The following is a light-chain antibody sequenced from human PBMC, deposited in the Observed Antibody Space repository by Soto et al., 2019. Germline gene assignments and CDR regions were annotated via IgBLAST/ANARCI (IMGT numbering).Light chain of an antibody. Sequence: QSALPQPASVSGSPGQSITISCIGTGSDVGVYNHVSWYQQYPGKAPKLLIYEVSHRPSRISNRCSGSKSGNTASLTISGLQAEDWDHYYCSSYRSGTTPVVFGGGTKLTVL. J-gene: IGLJ2*01. CDR2: EVS. CDR1: GSDVGVYNH. CDR3: SSYRSGTTPVV. V-gene: IGLV2-14*01.